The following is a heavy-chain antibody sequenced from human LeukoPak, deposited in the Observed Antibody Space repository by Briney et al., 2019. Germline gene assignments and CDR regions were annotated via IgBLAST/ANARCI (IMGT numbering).Heavy chain of an antibody. J-gene: IGHJ4*02. CDR3: AREGGFYRPLDY. Sequence: SEALSLTCDVSGGSVTSTNWWTWVRQPPGKGLEWIGEVHLDGRTNYNPSLKSRLVMSADLPENHISLKLTSVTAADTAVYYCAREGGFYRPLDYSGQGTLVTVSS. CDR1: GGSVTSTNW. V-gene: IGHV4-4*02. CDR2: VHLDGRT. D-gene: IGHD6-25*01.